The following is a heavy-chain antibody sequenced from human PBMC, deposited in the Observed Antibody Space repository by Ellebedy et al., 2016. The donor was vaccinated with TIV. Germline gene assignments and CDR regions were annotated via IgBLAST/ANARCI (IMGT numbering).Heavy chain of an antibody. D-gene: IGHD3-16*01. CDR1: GYRFTSYW. V-gene: IGHV5-51*01. Sequence: GESLKISXKGSGYRFTSYWIGWVRQMSGKGLEWMGNIYPSDSDIRYSPSFQGRVALSVDKSINTAYVQLSSLKASDTGIYFCARRIVGVTDHFDVWGQGTLVTVSS. CDR2: IYPSDSDI. J-gene: IGHJ4*02. CDR3: ARRIVGVTDHFDV.